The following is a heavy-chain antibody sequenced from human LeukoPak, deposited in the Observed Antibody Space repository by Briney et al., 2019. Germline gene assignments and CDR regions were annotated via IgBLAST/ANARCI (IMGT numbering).Heavy chain of an antibody. Sequence: SVKVSCKASGGTSSSYAISWVRQAPGQGLEWMGGIIPIFGTANYAQKFQGRVTITADESTSTAYMELSSLRSEDTAVYYCASDVVVPGLFVFGCWGQGTLVTVSS. J-gene: IGHJ4*02. CDR2: IIPIFGTA. V-gene: IGHV1-69*13. CDR3: ASDVVVPGLFVFGC. CDR1: GGTSSSYA. D-gene: IGHD2-2*01.